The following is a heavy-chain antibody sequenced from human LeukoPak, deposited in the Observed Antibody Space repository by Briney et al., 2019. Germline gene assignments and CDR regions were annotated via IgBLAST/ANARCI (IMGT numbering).Heavy chain of an antibody. J-gene: IGHJ5*02. CDR1: GYTFTSYG. V-gene: IGHV1-18*04. D-gene: IGHD3-10*01. Sequence: GASVKVSCKASGYTFTSYGISWVRQAPGQGLEWMGWISAYNGNTNNAQKLQGRVTMTTDTSTSTAYMELRSLRSDDTAVYYCARSYGSGSPPWFDPWGQGTLVTVSS. CDR2: ISAYNGNT. CDR3: ARSYGSGSPPWFDP.